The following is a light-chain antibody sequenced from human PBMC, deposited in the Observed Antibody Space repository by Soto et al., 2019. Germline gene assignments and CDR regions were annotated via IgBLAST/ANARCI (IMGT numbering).Light chain of an antibody. Sequence: GDRVTITCRASQSISDRLAWYQQNPGKAPKVLIYDVSSLESGVPSRFSGSGFGTEFILTISSLQPDDFATYYCQQYTGVWTFGQGTKVEIK. CDR1: QSISDR. CDR2: DVS. J-gene: IGKJ1*01. CDR3: QQYTGVWT. V-gene: IGKV1-5*01.